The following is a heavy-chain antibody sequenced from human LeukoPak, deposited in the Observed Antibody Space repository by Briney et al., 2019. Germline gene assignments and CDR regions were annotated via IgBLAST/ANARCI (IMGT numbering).Heavy chain of an antibody. CDR2: INPDSGGT. CDR1: GYTFTGYY. Sequence: ASVKVSCKASGYTFTGYYMHWVRQAPGQGLEWMGWINPDSGGTNYAQKFQGRVTMTRDTSITTAYMELTSLTSEDTAVYYCVRRGTDYDSSAYPYWGQGTLVTVSS. J-gene: IGHJ4*02. V-gene: IGHV1-2*02. CDR3: VRRGTDYDSSAYPY. D-gene: IGHD3-22*01.